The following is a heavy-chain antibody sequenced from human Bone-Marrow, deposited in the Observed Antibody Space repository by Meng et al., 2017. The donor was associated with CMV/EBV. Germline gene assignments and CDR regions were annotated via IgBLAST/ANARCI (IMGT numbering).Heavy chain of an antibody. CDR3: GRGNVSFNP. J-gene: IGHJ5*02. D-gene: IGHD5/OR15-5a*01. CDR2: INPSNDST. V-gene: IGHV1-2*02. Sequence: VCGQGSGYTLKACDIRWVRQAHGQGLGWMGRINPSNDSTNYAQVFQGKVIMTTDTSINTVYMELRSLTSDDTAVYYCGRGNVSFNPWGQGSLVTVSS. CDR1: GYTLKACD.